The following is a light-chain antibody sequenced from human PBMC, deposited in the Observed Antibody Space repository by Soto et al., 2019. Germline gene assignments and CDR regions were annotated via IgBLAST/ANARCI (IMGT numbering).Light chain of an antibody. Sequence: AIQLTQSPSSLSASVGDRVTITCRASQGISSALAWYQQKPGKAPKLLIYDASSLESGVPSRFSGSGSGTDFTLTISSLQPEDFATDYCQQFNSYPLFGGGTKVEIK. V-gene: IGKV1-13*02. J-gene: IGKJ4*01. CDR3: QQFNSYPL. CDR2: DAS. CDR1: QGISSA.